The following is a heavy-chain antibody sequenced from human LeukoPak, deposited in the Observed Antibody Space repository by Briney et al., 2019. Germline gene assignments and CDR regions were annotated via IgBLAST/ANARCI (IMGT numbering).Heavy chain of an antibody. V-gene: IGHV4-39*01. CDR1: GGYISSSGYY. D-gene: IGHD6-6*01. CDR2: IYYTGSS. Sequence: PSETLSLTCTVTGGYISSSGYYWGWIRQPPGNGLEWIGSIYYTGSSYKNPSLNSRVTIFVDTSRNQFSLKLSSVTAADTAMYYCARPLEQFVLHAFDIWGQGTMVTVSS. CDR3: ARPLEQFVLHAFDI. J-gene: IGHJ3*02.